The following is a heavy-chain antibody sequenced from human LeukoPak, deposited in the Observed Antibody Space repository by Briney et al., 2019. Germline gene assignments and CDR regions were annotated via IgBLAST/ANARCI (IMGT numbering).Heavy chain of an antibody. V-gene: IGHV3-23*01. D-gene: IGHD3-10*01. CDR1: GFTFSTYV. Sequence: GGSLRLSCAASGFTFSTYVMTWVRQAPGKGLEWVSAILGSGGGTYYADSVKGRFAISRDNSKNTLYLQMNSLRAEDTAVYYCATTPGAYYYYHMDVWGQGTTVTVSS. CDR2: ILGSGGGT. CDR3: ATTPGAYYYYHMDV. J-gene: IGHJ6*02.